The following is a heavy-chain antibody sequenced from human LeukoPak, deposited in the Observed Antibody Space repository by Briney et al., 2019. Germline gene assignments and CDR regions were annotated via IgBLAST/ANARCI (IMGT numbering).Heavy chain of an antibody. Sequence: PSETLSLTCAVYGGSFSGYYWSWIRQPPGKGLEWIGEINHSGSTNYNPSLKSRVTISVDMSKNQFSLKLSSVTAADTAVYYCARGQGLQDSILKYYFDYWGQGTLVTVSS. D-gene: IGHD3-22*01. V-gene: IGHV4-34*01. CDR3: ARGQGLQDSILKYYFDY. CDR1: GGSFSGYY. CDR2: INHSGST. J-gene: IGHJ4*02.